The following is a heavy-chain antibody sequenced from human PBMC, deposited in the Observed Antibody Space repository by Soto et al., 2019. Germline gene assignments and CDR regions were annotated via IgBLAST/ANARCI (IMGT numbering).Heavy chain of an antibody. CDR2: INHSGST. D-gene: IGHD6-13*01. Sequence: SETLSLTCAVYGGSFSGYYWSWIRQPPGKGLEWIGEINHSGSTNYNPSLKSRVTISVDTSKNQFSLKLSSVTAADTAVYYCARAVLRRAAAKFDPWGQGTLVTVSS. CDR1: GGSFSGYY. CDR3: ARAVLRRAAAKFDP. J-gene: IGHJ5*02. V-gene: IGHV4-34*01.